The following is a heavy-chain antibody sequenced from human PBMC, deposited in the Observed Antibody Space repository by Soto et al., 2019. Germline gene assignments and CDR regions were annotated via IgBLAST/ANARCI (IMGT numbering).Heavy chain of an antibody. J-gene: IGHJ3*02. CDR2: IYYSGST. CDR3: AGGDMYYDYVWGSYRYTPDAFDI. V-gene: IGHV4-59*08. CDR1: GGSISSYY. Sequence: PSETLSLTCTVSGGSISSYYWSWIRQPPGKGLEWIGYIYYSGSTNYNPPLKSRVTISVDTSKNQFSLKLSSVTAADTAVYYCAGGDMYYDYVWGSYRYTPDAFDIWGQGTMVTVSS. D-gene: IGHD3-16*02.